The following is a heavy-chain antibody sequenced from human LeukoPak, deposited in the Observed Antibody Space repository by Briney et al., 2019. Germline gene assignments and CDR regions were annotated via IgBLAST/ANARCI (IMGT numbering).Heavy chain of an antibody. CDR2: IRSKAYGGTT. CDR3: TTYDPSNYYGMDV. J-gene: IGHJ6*02. Sequence: GGSLRLSCTASGFTFGDYAMTWVRQAPGKGLEWVGFIRSKAYGGTTEFAASVKGRFTISRDGSKSIAYLQMNSLKTEDTAVYYCTTYDPSNYYGMDVWGQGTTVTVS. V-gene: IGHV3-49*04. D-gene: IGHD5-12*01. CDR1: GFTFGDYA.